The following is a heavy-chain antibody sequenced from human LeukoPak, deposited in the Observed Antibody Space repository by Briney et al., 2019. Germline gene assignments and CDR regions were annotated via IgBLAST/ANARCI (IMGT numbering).Heavy chain of an antibody. CDR1: GYSISSSNW. D-gene: IGHD3-22*01. V-gene: IGHV4-28*01. CDR2: IYYSGST. J-gene: IGHJ4*02. Sequence: PSETLSLTCAVSGYSISSSNWWGWIRQPPGKGPEWIGYIYYSGSTYYNPSLKSRVTMSVDTSKNQFSLKLSSVTAVDTAVYYCARTPRAYDSSGYDYWGQGTLVTVSS. CDR3: ARTPRAYDSSGYDY.